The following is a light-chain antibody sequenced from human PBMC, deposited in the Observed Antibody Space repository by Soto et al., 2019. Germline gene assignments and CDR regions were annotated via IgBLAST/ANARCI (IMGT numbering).Light chain of an antibody. CDR2: GAS. V-gene: IGKV3-20*01. J-gene: IGKJ2*01. CDR3: QQYGSSPLYT. CDR1: QSVSSSY. Sequence: EIVLTQSPGTLSLSPGERATLSCRASQSVSSSYLAWYQQKPGQAPRLLIYGASSRATGIPDRFSGSGSGTDFTLTISRLEPEDLAVYYCQQYGSSPLYTFGHGTKREIK.